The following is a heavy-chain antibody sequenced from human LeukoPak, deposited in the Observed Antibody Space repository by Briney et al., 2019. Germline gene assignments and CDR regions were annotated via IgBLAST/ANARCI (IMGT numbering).Heavy chain of an antibody. J-gene: IGHJ4*02. Sequence: PGGSLRLSCAASGFTFSSYAMHWVRQAPGKGLEWVAVISYDGSNKYYADSVKGRFTISRDNSKNTLYLQMNSLRAEDTAIYYCARQWFGDWGYYFDYWGQGTLVTVSS. CDR1: GFTFSSYA. D-gene: IGHD3-10*01. CDR2: ISYDGSNK. V-gene: IGHV3-30-3*01. CDR3: ARQWFGDWGYYFDY.